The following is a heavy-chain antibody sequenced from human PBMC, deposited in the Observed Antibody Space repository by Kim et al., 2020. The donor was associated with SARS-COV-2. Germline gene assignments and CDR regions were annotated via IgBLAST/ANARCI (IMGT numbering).Heavy chain of an antibody. CDR2: ISSSSSYI. V-gene: IGHV3-21*01. CDR1: GFTFSSYS. J-gene: IGHJ4*02. D-gene: IGHD6-19*01. Sequence: GGSLRLSCAASGFTFSSYSMNWFRQAPGKGLEWVSSISSSSSYIYYADSVKGRFTISRDNAKNSLYLQMNSLRAEDPAVYYCAREDSSGWYYFDYWGQGTLVTVSS. CDR3: AREDSSGWYYFDY.